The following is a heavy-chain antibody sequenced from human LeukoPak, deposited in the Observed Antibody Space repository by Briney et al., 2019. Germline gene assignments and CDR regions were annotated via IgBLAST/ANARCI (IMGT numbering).Heavy chain of an antibody. J-gene: IGHJ4*02. CDR3: ARRAGAYPHPYDY. CDR1: GFTVSSNS. CDR2: IYSDNT. Sequence: PGGSLRLSCTVSGFTVSSNSMSWVRQAPGKGLEWVSFIYSDNTHYSDSVKGRFTISRDNSKSTLYLQMNSLRAEDTAVYYCARRAGAYPHPYDYWGQGTLVTVSS. D-gene: IGHD3-16*01. V-gene: IGHV3-53*01.